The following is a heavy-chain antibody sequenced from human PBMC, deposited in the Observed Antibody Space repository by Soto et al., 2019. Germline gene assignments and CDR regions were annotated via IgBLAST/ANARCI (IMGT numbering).Heavy chain of an antibody. Sequence: GGSRRLSCAASGFTFSRYGMHWVRQAPGKGLEWVAVIWYDGSNKYYADSVKGRFTISRDNSKNTLYLQMNSLRAEDTAVYYCARGYYDALYYYGMDVWGQGATVTVSS. D-gene: IGHD3-22*01. J-gene: IGHJ6*02. CDR2: IWYDGSNK. V-gene: IGHV3-33*01. CDR1: GFTFSRYG. CDR3: ARGYYDALYYYGMDV.